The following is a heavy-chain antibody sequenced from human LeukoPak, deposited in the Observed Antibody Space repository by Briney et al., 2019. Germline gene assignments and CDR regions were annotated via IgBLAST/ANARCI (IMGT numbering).Heavy chain of an antibody. CDR1: GYTFTSYG. CDR3: ARGEGSGSYYITPPLDY. Sequence: ASVKVCCKASGYTFTSYGISWVRQAPGQGLEWMGCISAYNGNTNYAQKLQGRVTMTTDTSTSTAYMELRSLRSDDTAVYYCARGEGSGSYYITPPLDYWGQGTLVTVSS. V-gene: IGHV1-18*01. CDR2: ISAYNGNT. J-gene: IGHJ4*02. D-gene: IGHD3-10*01.